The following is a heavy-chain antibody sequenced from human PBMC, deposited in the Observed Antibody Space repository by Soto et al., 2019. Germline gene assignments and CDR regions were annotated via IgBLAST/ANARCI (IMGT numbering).Heavy chain of an antibody. Sequence: QLQLQESGPGLVKPSETLSLTCTVSGGSISSSSYYWGWIRQPPGKGLEWIGSIYYSGSTYYNPSLKSRVTISVDTAKNQFSLKLSSVTAADTAVYYCARDITAAAGNYYYYMDVWGKGTKVTVSS. CDR2: IYYSGST. CDR1: GGSISSSSYY. CDR3: ARDITAAAGNYYYYMDV. D-gene: IGHD6-13*01. J-gene: IGHJ6*03. V-gene: IGHV4-39*02.